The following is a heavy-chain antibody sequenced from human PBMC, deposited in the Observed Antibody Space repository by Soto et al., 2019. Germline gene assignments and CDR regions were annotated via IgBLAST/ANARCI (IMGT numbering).Heavy chain of an antibody. CDR2: ISGSGGST. CDR3: AKDMEGSRWSYYYYGMDV. D-gene: IGHD6-13*01. Sequence: PGGSLRLSCAASGFTFSSYAMSWVRQAPGKGLEWVSAISGSGGSTYYADSVKGRFTISRDNSKNTLYLQMNSLRAEDTAVYYCAKDMEGSRWSYYYYGMDVWGQGTTVTVSS. CDR1: GFTFSSYA. J-gene: IGHJ6*02. V-gene: IGHV3-23*01.